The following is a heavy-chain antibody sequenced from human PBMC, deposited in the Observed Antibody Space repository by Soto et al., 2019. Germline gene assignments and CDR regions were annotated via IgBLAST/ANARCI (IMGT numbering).Heavy chain of an antibody. Sequence: QVQLVESGGGVVQPGRSLRLSCAASGFNFSNFAVHWVRQAPAKGLEWVAVISYDASNKYYADSVKGRFTISRDNSKNTXXLQMNSLRAEDTAVYYCARDQNTIVLVPPAIVSDYWGQGTLVTVSS. V-gene: IGHV3-30-3*01. CDR3: ARDQNTIVLVPPAIVSDY. CDR1: GFNFSNFA. CDR2: ISYDASNK. J-gene: IGHJ4*02. D-gene: IGHD2-2*01.